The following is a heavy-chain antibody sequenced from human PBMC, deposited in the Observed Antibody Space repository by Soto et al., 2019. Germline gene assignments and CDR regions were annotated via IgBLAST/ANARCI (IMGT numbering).Heavy chain of an antibody. J-gene: IGHJ4*02. D-gene: IGHD3-22*01. CDR3: ARALVVVTEYFDH. CDR2: IKQDGSEK. Sequence: EVVLVESGGGLVQPGGSLRLSCVASGFTFSSYWMSWVRQAPGKGLEWVANIKQDGSEKHYVDSVKGRFTISRDNAKSSLYLQMNSLRAEDTAVYYCARALVVVTEYFDHWGQGILVTVSS. CDR1: GFTFSSYW. V-gene: IGHV3-7*03.